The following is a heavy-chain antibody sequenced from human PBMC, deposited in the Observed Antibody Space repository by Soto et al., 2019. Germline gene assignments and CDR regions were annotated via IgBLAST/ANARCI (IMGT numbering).Heavy chain of an antibody. J-gene: IGHJ5*01. D-gene: IGHD2-8*01. CDR3: AGGISNYCGLHWFDS. V-gene: IGHV4-30-2*01. Sequence: QLLLQEAGSGLVKPSETLSLTCGVSGDSISSSGSSWNWIRQPPGKGLEWIGYIHHAGGTFYNPSLDSRVTIAGDRSKNQFSLRLTSVTAADTAVYYCAGGISNYCGLHWFDSWGQGTLVTVSA. CDR2: IHHAGGT. CDR1: GDSISSSGSS.